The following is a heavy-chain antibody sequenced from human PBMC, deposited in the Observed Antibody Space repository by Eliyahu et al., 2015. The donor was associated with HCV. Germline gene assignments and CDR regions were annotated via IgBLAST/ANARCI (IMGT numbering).Heavy chain of an antibody. D-gene: IGHD6-6*01. CDR1: GYXFTSYW. J-gene: IGHJ4*02. V-gene: IGHV5-51*01. CDR3: ARSLWGNQHVPLDY. CDR2: IYPDDSDT. Sequence: EVQLVQSGAEVKKPGESLKISCKGSGYXFTSYWXGWVRQMPGKGLEWMGSIYPDDSDTRYSPSFQGQVTISADKSISTAYLQWSSLKASDTAIYYCARSLWGNQHVPLDYWGQGTLVTVSS.